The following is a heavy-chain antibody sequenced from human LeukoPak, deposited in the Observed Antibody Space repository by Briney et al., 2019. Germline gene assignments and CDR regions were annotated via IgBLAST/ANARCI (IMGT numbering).Heavy chain of an antibody. CDR2: INTSGST. J-gene: IGHJ5*02. CDR1: GGSIGSGSYY. D-gene: IGHD2/OR15-2a*01. V-gene: IGHV4-61*02. CDR3: ARGRWTSSNNNWFDP. Sequence: SETLSLTCTVSGGSIGSGSYYWSWIRQPAGKGLEWIGRINTSGSTNYNPSLKSRVTISVDTSKNQFSLKLSSVTAADTAVYYCARGRWTSSNNNWFDPWGQGTLVTVSS.